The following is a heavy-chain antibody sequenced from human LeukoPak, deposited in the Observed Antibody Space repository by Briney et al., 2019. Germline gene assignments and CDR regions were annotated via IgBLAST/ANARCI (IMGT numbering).Heavy chain of an antibody. V-gene: IGHV4-34*01. CDR1: GGSFSGYY. CDR2: INHSGST. CDR3: ARALRGITMGQGAEFDY. D-gene: IGHD3-10*01. J-gene: IGHJ4*02. Sequence: KPSETLSLTCAVYGGSFSGYYWSWIRQPPGKGLEWIGEINHSGSTNYNPSLKSRVTISVDTSKNQFSLKLSSVTAADTAVYYCARALRGITMGQGAEFDYWGQGTLVTVSS.